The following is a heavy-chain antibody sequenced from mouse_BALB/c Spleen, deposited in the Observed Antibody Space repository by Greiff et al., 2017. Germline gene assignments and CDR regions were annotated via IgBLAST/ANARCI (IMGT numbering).Heavy chain of an antibody. Sequence: EVQLQQSGAELVRPGALVKLSCKASGFNINDYYMHWVKQRPEQGLEWIGWIDPENGNTIYDPKFQGKASITADTSSNTAYLQLSSLTSEDTAVYYCARRVLNYGNYEWYFDVWGAGTTVTVSS. V-gene: IGHV14-1*02. CDR3: ARRVLNYGNYEWYFDV. CDR2: IDPENGNT. CDR1: GFNINDYY. J-gene: IGHJ1*01. D-gene: IGHD2-1*01.